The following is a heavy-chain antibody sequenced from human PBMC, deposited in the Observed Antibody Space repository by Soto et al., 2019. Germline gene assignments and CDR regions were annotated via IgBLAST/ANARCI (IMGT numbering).Heavy chain of an antibody. CDR2: ISAYNGNT. D-gene: IGHD6-13*01. CDR1: GYTFTSYG. Sequence: AAVKVSCKASGYTFTSYGISWVRQAPGQGLEWMGWISAYNGNTNYAQKLQGRVTMTTDTSTSTAYMELRSLRSDDTAVYYCARYIKPLYSSSWCSDYWGQGTLVTVS. CDR3: ARYIKPLYSSSWCSDY. V-gene: IGHV1-18*01. J-gene: IGHJ4*02.